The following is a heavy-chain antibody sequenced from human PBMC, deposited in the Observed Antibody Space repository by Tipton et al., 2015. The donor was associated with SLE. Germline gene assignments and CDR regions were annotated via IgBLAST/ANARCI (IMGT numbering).Heavy chain of an antibody. D-gene: IGHD7-27*01. Sequence: TLSLTCTVSGGSISSGGYYWSWIRQSPGKGLEWIGYISYSGSTNYNSSLKSRLTISVDTSKNQFSLKLSSVTAADTAVYYCARSANWGSPYDAFDIWGQGTMVTVSS. CDR1: GGSISSGGYY. V-gene: IGHV4-31*03. J-gene: IGHJ3*02. CDR2: ISYSGST. CDR3: ARSANWGSPYDAFDI.